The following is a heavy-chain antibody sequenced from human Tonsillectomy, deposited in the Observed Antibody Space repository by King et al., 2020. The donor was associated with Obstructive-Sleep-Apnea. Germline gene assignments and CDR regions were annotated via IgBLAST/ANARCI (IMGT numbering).Heavy chain of an antibody. CDR3: ARSGGSYGVDY. Sequence: VQLQESGPGLVKPSETLSLTCTVSGGSISSYYWSWIRQPPGKGLEWIGYIYYSGSTNYNPSLKSRVTISVDTSKNQFSLKLSSVTAADTAVYYCARSGGSYGVDYWGQGTLVTVSS. D-gene: IGHD1-26*01. CDR1: GGSISSYY. CDR2: IYYSGST. V-gene: IGHV4-59*08. J-gene: IGHJ4*02.